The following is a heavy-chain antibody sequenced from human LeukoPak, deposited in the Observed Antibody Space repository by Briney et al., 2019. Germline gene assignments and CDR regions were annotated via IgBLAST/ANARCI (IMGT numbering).Heavy chain of an antibody. CDR1: GYSFTSYW. CDR3: ASTTLGYCSGGSCYPVGFDY. CDR2: IYPGDSDT. V-gene: IGHV5-51*01. J-gene: IGHJ4*02. Sequence: GESLKISCKGSGYSFTSYWIGWVRQMPGKGLEWKGIIYPGDSDTRYSPSFQGQVTISADKSISTAYLQWSSLKASDTAMYYCASTTLGYCSGGSCYPVGFDYWGQGTLVTVSS. D-gene: IGHD2-15*01.